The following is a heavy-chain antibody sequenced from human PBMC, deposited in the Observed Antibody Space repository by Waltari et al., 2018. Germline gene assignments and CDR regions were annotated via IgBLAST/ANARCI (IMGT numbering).Heavy chain of an antibody. CDR1: GFTFSSYS. Sequence: EVQLVESGGGLVKPGGSLRLSCAASGFTFSSYSMNWVRQAPGKGLEWVSPISSSSSYIYDADSTKGRFTISRDNAKNSLYLQMNSLRAEDTAMYYCARERSGNFYGGYGFDIWGQGTMVTVSS. CDR3: ARERSGNFYGGYGFDI. V-gene: IGHV3-21*01. J-gene: IGHJ3*02. CDR2: ISSSSSYI. D-gene: IGHD1-26*01.